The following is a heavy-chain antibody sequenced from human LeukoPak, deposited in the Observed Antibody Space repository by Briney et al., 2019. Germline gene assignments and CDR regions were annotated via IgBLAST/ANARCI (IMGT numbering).Heavy chain of an antibody. CDR3: ATRVFGVWGEYYFDY. J-gene: IGHJ4*02. CDR2: IYYSGST. CDR1: GGSFSGYY. Sequence: SETLSLTCAVYGGSFSGYYWSWIRQPPGKGLEWIGSIYYSGSTYYNPSLKSRVTISVDTSKNQFSLKLSSVTAADTAVYYCATRVFGVWGEYYFDYWGQGTLVTVSS. V-gene: IGHV4-34*01. D-gene: IGHD3-3*01.